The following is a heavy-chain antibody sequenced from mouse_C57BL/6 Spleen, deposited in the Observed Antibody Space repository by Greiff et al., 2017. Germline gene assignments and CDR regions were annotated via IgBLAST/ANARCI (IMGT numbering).Heavy chain of an antibody. V-gene: IGHV1-72*01. Sequence: QVQLQQPGPELVKPGASVKLSCKASGYTFTSYWMHWVKQRPGRGLEWIGRIDPKSGGTKYNEKFKSKATLTVDKPSSTAYMQLSSLTSEDSAVYYCAREGITTVLDDWGKGTTLTVST. D-gene: IGHD1-1*01. CDR3: AREGITTVLDD. CDR1: GYTFTSYW. CDR2: IDPKSGGT. J-gene: IGHJ2*01.